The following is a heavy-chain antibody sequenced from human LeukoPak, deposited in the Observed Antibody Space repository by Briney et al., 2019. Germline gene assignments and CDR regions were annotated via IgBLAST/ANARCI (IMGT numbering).Heavy chain of an antibody. Sequence: GGSLRLSCAASGFTFSSYGMHWVRQAPGKGLEWVAFIRYDGSNKYYADSVKGRFTISRDNSKNTLYLQMNSLRAEDTAVYYCAKVWIEIPYYYYYYMDVWGKGTTVTVSS. J-gene: IGHJ6*03. V-gene: IGHV3-30*02. CDR3: AKVWIEIPYYYYYYMDV. CDR2: IRYDGSNK. D-gene: IGHD5-24*01. CDR1: GFTFSSYG.